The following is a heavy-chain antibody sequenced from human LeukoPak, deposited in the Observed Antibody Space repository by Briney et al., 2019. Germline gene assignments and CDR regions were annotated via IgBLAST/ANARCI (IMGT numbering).Heavy chain of an antibody. J-gene: IGHJ4*02. CDR1: GFAFGSEA. Sequence: GGSLRLSCGVSGFAFGSEAMSWVRQSPARGLEWVASISPGGGTTYYADSVKGRFTISRDNSKNTLYLQMNSLRAEDTAVYYCARVSRGPHPYYYDSSGYMDYWGQGTLVTVSS. V-gene: IGHV3-23*01. CDR3: ARVSRGPHPYYYDSSGYMDY. CDR2: ISPGGGTT. D-gene: IGHD3-22*01.